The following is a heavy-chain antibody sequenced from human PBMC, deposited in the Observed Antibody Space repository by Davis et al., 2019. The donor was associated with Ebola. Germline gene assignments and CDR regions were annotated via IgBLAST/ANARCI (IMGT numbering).Heavy chain of an antibody. Sequence: AASVKVSCKASGYTFSIYSINWLRRAPGQGLEWMGWITTSTGHPTYAQDFTGRFVFSVDTAVSTAYLQISSLKAEDTAIYYCTRDASVAWFDYWGQGTLVTVSS. CDR2: ITTSTGHP. CDR1: GYTFSIYS. CDR3: TRDASVAWFDY. J-gene: IGHJ4*02. V-gene: IGHV7-4-1*02.